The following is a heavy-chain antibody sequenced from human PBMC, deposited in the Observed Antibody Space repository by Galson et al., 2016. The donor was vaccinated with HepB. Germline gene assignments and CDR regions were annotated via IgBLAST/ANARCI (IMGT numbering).Heavy chain of an antibody. J-gene: IGHJ4*02. CDR1: GFTFSNYG. CDR2: DSMDGRRK. Sequence: SLRLSCAASGFTFSNYGMHWVRQAPGKGLEWVAADSMDGRRKFYADSVKGRFTISRDNSNSMLFLQMSSLRADYTAVYYRARRHEYCPPVGCSVDYWGQGTLVSVSS. CDR3: ARRHEYCPPVGCSVDY. V-gene: IGHV3-30*03. D-gene: IGHD2/OR15-2a*01.